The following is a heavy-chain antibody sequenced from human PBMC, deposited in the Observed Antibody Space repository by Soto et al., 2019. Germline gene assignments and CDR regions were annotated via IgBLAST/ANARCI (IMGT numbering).Heavy chain of an antibody. CDR2: INAGNGNT. CDR3: ARGITLPTPLDY. V-gene: IGHV1-3*01. Sequence: GASVKLSCKASGYPFTSYAIHWVRQAPGQRLEWMGWINAGNGNTKYSQKFQGRVTITRDTSASTAYMELSSLRSEDTAVYYCARGITLPTPLDYWGQGTLVTVSS. CDR1: GYPFTSYA. D-gene: IGHD1-20*01. J-gene: IGHJ4*02.